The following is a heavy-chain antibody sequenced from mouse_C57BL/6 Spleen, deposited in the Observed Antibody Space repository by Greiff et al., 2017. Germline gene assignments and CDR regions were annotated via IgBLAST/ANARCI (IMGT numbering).Heavy chain of an antibody. Sequence: EVKLVESEGGLVQPGSSMKLSCTASGFTFSDYYMAWVRQVPEKGLEWVANINYDGSSTYYLDSLKSRFIISRDNAKNILYLQMSSLKSEDTATYYCARGTGLRQYCDYWGQGTTLTVSS. J-gene: IGHJ2*01. CDR1: GFTFSDYY. V-gene: IGHV5-16*01. CDR3: ARGTGLRQYCDY. CDR2: INYDGSST. D-gene: IGHD2-4*01.